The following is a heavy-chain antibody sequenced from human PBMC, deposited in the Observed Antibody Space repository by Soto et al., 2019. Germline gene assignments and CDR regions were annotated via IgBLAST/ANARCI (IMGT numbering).Heavy chain of an antibody. J-gene: IGHJ6*02. Sequence: ASVKVSCKASEYTLTNYYIHWLRQAPGQGLEWMGVINPSGGTTTYAQKFQGRVAVTRDTSTSTVYMYLSSLRSDDTAVYYCARERWGNYSGMDVWG. CDR1: EYTLTNYY. CDR3: ARERWGNYSGMDV. CDR2: INPSGGTT. V-gene: IGHV1-46*01. D-gene: IGHD7-27*01.